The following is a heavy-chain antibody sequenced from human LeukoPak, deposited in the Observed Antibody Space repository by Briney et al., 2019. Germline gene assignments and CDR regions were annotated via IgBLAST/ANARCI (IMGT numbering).Heavy chain of an antibody. J-gene: IGHJ4*02. CDR3: AATVLGYCSSTSCYGGFDY. CDR2: IYYSGST. V-gene: IGHV4-59*01. Sequence: PSETLSLTCTVSGGSISSYYWSWIRQPPGKGLEWIGYIYYSGSTNYNPSLKSRVTISVDTSKNQFSLKLSSVTAADTAVYYCAATVLGYCSSTSCYGGFDYWGQETLVTVSS. CDR1: GGSISSYY. D-gene: IGHD2-2*01.